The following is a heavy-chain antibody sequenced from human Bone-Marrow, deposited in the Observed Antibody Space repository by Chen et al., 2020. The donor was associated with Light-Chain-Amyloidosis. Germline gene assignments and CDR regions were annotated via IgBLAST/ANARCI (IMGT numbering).Heavy chain of an antibody. CDR3: ARRRDGYNFDY. D-gene: IGHD5-12*01. J-gene: IGHJ4*02. V-gene: IGHV5-51*01. CDR1: GYTFPNYG. Sequence: EVQLDQSGPEVKKPGESLKISCKGSGYTFPNYGIGWVRQMPGQGLEWMGVIYPDDSDARYSPSFEGQVTISADKSITTAYLQWRSLKASDTAMYYCARRRDGYNFDYWGQGTLVTVSS. CDR2: IYPDDSDA.